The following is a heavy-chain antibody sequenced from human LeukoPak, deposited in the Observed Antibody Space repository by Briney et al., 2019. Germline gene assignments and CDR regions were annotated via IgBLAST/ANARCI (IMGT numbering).Heavy chain of an antibody. V-gene: IGHV1-2*02. J-gene: IGHJ3*02. CDR1: GYTFTDYH. CDR2: INPNNGDT. D-gene: IGHD3-10*01. CDR3: ARDRGALGSFDI. Sequence: ASVKVSGQPSGYTFTDYHMHGVRQAPGQGLEWMGLINPNNGDTDSPQRFQGRVTMTRDTSVTPVYMELTRLRSDDTAVYYCARDRGALGSFDIWGQGARPTVS.